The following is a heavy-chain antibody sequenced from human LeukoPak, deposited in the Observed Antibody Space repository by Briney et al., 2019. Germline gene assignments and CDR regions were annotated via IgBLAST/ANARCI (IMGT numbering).Heavy chain of an antibody. CDR3: ARGGKIMINMVRGALASRDAFDI. V-gene: IGHV1-2*02. Sequence: GASVKVSCKASGYTFTGYHMHWVRQAPGQGLEWMGWINPDSGGTKYAQKFQGRVTVTRDTSISTSSMELSRLKSDDTAVYYCARGGKIMINMVRGALASRDAFDIWGQGTMVTVSS. CDR1: GYTFTGYH. J-gene: IGHJ3*02. D-gene: IGHD3-10*01. CDR2: INPDSGGT.